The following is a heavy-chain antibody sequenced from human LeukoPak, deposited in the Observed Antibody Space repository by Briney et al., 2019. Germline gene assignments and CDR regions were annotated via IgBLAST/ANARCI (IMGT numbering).Heavy chain of an antibody. Sequence: GGSLRLSCAASGFTFSSYAMSWVRQAPGKGLEWVSAISGSGGFTDYADSVKGRCTISRDNSKDTLYLQMNSLRAEDTAVYYCARGWGYYDSGGYYYAYFDSWGQGTLVTVSS. CDR1: GFTFSSYA. CDR2: ISGSGGFT. J-gene: IGHJ4*02. CDR3: ARGWGYYDSGGYYYAYFDS. V-gene: IGHV3-23*01. D-gene: IGHD3-22*01.